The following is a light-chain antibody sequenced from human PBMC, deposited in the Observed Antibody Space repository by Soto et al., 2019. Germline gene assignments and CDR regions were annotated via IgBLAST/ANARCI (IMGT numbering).Light chain of an antibody. J-gene: IGLJ2*01. CDR2: ANN. Sequence: QSVLTQPPSVSGAPGQRVTISCTGSSSNIGAGYNVQWYQQLPGTAPKLLIHANNNRPSGVPDRFSGSKSGTSASLAITGLQAEDEADYYCQSYDSSLSGSVVFGGGTKLTVL. CDR3: QSYDSSLSGSVV. CDR1: SSNIGAGYN. V-gene: IGLV1-40*01.